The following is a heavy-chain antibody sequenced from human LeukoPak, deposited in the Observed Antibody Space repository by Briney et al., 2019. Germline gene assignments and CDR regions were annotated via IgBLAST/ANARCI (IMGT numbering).Heavy chain of an antibody. V-gene: IGHV3-7*05. CDR2: IKQDGSES. CDR1: GFTFSNYW. Sequence: GGSLRLSCAASGFTFSNYWMSWVRQAPGKGLEWVANIKQDGSESKYVDSVKGRFTISRDNAKNTLYLQMNSLRAEDTALYYCARDQDAYSSGWYGVFDFWGQGSLATVSS. CDR3: ARDQDAYSSGWYGVFDF. D-gene: IGHD6-19*01. J-gene: IGHJ4*02.